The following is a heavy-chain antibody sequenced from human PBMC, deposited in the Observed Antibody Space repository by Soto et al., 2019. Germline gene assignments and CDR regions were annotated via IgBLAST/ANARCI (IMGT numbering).Heavy chain of an antibody. D-gene: IGHD6-13*01. CDR1: GGSISSGCYY. CDR3: ARGGVAAAPFHMDV. Sequence: SETLSLTCTVSGGSISSGCYYWSWIRQHPGKGLEWIGYIYYSGSTYYNPSLKSRVTISVDTSKNQFSLKVSSVTAADTAVYYCARGGVAAAPFHMDVWGKGTTVTVSS. V-gene: IGHV4-31*03. J-gene: IGHJ6*03. CDR2: IYYSGST.